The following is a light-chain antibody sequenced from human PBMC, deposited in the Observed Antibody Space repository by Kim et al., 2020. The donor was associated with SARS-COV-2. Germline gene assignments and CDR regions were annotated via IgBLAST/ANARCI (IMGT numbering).Light chain of an antibody. J-gene: IGLJ1*01. CDR2: GNS. CDR3: QSYDSSLSGSGV. V-gene: IGLV1-40*01. CDR1: ISNIGAGYD. Sequence: RATIPCAGSISNIGAGYDVHWYQQLPGTAPKLLFYGNSNRPSGVPDRFSGSKSGTSASLAITGLQAEDEADYYCQSYDSSLSGSGVFGTGPRSPS.